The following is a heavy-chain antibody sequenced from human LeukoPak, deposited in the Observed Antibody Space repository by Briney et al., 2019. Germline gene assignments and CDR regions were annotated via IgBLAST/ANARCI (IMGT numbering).Heavy chain of an antibody. D-gene: IGHD3-3*01. CDR2: IYYSGST. J-gene: IGHJ3*02. CDR1: GGSISSYY. V-gene: IGHV4-59*01. CDR3: ARGIWSGYPYVVDAFDI. Sequence: SETLSLTCTVSGGSISSYYWSWIRQPPGKGLEWIGYIYYSGSTNYNPSLKSRVTISVDTSKNQFSLKLSSVTAADTAVYYCARGIWSGYPYVVDAFDIWGQGTMVTVSS.